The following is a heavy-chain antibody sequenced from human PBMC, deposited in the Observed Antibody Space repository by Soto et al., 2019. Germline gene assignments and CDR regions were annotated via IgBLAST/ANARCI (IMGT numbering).Heavy chain of an antibody. CDR3: ARDVEEGGTDY. CDR2: INPNSGGT. J-gene: IGHJ4*02. Sequence: QVQLVQSGAEVKKPGSSVKVSCKASGGTFSSYAISWVRQAPGQGLEWMGWINPNSGGTNYAQKFQGRVTMTRDTSISTAYMELSRLRSDDTAVYYCARDVEEGGTDYWGQGTLVTVSS. V-gene: IGHV1-2*02. CDR1: GGTFSSYA. D-gene: IGHD1-1*01.